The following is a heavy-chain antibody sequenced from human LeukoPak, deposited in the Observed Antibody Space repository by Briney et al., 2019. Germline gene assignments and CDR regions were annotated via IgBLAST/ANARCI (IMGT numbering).Heavy chain of an antibody. CDR2: ISSSSSYI. CDR3: ARERANWYFDL. Sequence: GGSLRLSCAASGFTFSSYSMNWVRQAPGKGLEWVSSISSSSSYIYYADSVKGRFTISRDNAKNTLYLQMNSLRAEDTAVYYCARERANWYFDLWGRGTLVTVSS. V-gene: IGHV3-21*01. J-gene: IGHJ2*01. CDR1: GFTFSSYS.